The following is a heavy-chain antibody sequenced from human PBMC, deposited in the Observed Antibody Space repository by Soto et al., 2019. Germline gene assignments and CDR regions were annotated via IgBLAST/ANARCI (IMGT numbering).Heavy chain of an antibody. Sequence: QMQLVQSGPEVKKPGTSVKVSCKASGFTFTSSAMQWVRQARGQRLEWIGWIVVGSGNTNYAQKFQERGTITRDMSTSTAYMELSSLRSEDTAVYYCAAVALGPPANCSGGSCYNLFDYWGQGTLVTVSS. D-gene: IGHD2-15*01. CDR2: IVVGSGNT. V-gene: IGHV1-58*02. CDR1: GFTFTSSA. J-gene: IGHJ4*02. CDR3: AAVALGPPANCSGGSCYNLFDY.